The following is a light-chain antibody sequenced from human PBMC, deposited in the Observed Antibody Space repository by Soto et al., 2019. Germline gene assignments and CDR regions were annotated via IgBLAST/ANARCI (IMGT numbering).Light chain of an antibody. V-gene: IGKV3-20*01. Sequence: EIVLAQSPGTLSLSPGERATLSCSASQSVSSSYLAWYQQKPGQAPRLLIYGVSSRATGIPDRFSGSGFGTDFTLTISRLEPEDFAVYYCQQYSSSPLTFGGGTKVEIK. CDR3: QQYSSSPLT. CDR1: QSVSSSY. J-gene: IGKJ4*01. CDR2: GVS.